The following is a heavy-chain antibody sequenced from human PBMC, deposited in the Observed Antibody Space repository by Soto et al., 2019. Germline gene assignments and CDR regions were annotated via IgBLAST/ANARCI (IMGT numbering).Heavy chain of an antibody. CDR3: AREDHYYGMDV. CDR1: GYTFTSYA. V-gene: IGHV1-3*01. Sequence: ASVKVSCKASGYTFTSYAMHWVRQAPGQRLEWMAWINAGNGTTYYADSVKGRFTISRDNSENSLFLQMNSLRAEGTAVYYCAREDHYYGMDVWGQGTTVTVSS. J-gene: IGHJ6*02. CDR2: INAGNGTT.